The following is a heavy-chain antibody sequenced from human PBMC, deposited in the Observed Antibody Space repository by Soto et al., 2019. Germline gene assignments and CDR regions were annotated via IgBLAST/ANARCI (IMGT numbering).Heavy chain of an antibody. Sequence: QVHLQESGPGLVKPAETLSLTCSVSGGSISSYYWSWIPQPPGKGVEWIGYVFYTGSTKYNPSLKSRATISGDTFRNQFSLNLMSVTAADTAVYYCAKWGAAAATTWGQGIRVNVSS. D-gene: IGHD6-25*01. V-gene: IGHV4-59*01. CDR3: AKWGAAAATT. J-gene: IGHJ4*02. CDR2: VFYTGST. CDR1: GGSISSYY.